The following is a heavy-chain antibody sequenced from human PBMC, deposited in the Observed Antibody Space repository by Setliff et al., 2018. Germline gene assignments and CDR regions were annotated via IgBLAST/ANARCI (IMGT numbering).Heavy chain of an antibody. Sequence: KSSETLSLTCAVYGDPFTDYYWSWLRQPPGKGLEWFGEINHSGSGDYNPSFKGRVTISVDTSKKQFSLTLRYVTAADTALYYCRQAVVVRDVFDVWGQGTVVTVSS. CDR1: GDPFTDYY. J-gene: IGHJ3*01. CDR2: INHSGSG. CDR3: RQAVVVRDVFDV. D-gene: IGHD2-15*01. V-gene: IGHV4-34*01.